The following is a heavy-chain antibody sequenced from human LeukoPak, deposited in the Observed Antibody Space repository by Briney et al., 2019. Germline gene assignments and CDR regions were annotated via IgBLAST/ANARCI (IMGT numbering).Heavy chain of an antibody. CDR3: ARDSPGDYYYGMDV. J-gene: IGHJ6*02. CDR1: GFTFSSYG. D-gene: IGHD3-10*01. V-gene: IGHV3-30*02. Sequence: GSLRLSCAASGFTFSSYGMHWVRQAPGKGLEWVAFIRYDGSNKYYADSVKGRFTISRDNSKNTLYLQMNSLRAEDTAVYYCARDSPGDYYYGMDVWGQGTTVTVSS. CDR2: IRYDGSNK.